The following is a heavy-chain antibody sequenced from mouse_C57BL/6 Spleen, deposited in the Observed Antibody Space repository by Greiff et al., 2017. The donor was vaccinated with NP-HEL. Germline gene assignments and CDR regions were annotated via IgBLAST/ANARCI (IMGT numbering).Heavy chain of an antibody. CDR1: GYTFTDYY. V-gene: IGHV1-76*01. J-gene: IGHJ3*01. CDR3: ARGNYGYDGAWFAY. CDR2: IYPGSGNT. Sequence: VQLQQSGAELVRPGASVKLSCKASGYTFTDYYINWVKQRPGQGLEWIARIYPGSGNTYYNEKFKGKATLTAEKSSSTAYMQLSSLTSEVSAVYFCARGNYGYDGAWFAYWGQGTLVTVSA. D-gene: IGHD2-2*01.